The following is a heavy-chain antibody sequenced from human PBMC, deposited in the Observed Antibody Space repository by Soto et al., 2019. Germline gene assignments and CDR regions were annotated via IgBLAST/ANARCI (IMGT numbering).Heavy chain of an antibody. Sequence: QVQLVESGGGVAQPGRSLRLSCAASGVTFSSYPMHWVRQAPGKGLAWVAFISYDESNKYYADSVKGRFTIARDNSNNTLYLQMNSLRAEDTAVYYGARVRGGSWYEGAFDIWGQGTMVTVSS. D-gene: IGHD6-13*01. CDR1: GVTFSSYP. CDR3: ARVRGGSWYEGAFDI. J-gene: IGHJ3*02. V-gene: IGHV3-30-3*01. CDR2: ISYDESNK.